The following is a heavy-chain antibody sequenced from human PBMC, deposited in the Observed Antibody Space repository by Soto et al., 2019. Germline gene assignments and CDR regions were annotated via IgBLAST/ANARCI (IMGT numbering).Heavy chain of an antibody. D-gene: IGHD2-8*01. CDR1: GYNFANYW. J-gene: IGHJ5*02. CDR3: AVGMVNNWFDP. Sequence: PGESLKISCKGSGYNFANYWIGWVRQMPGKGLEWMGIIYPGDSDATYSPSFQGQVTISADESISTAYLQWNSLKASDTAMYYCAVGMVNNWFDPWGRGTLVTVSS. CDR2: IYPGDSDA. V-gene: IGHV5-51*01.